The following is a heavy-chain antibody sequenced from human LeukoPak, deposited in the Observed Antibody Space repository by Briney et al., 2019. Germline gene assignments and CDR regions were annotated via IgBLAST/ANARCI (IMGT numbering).Heavy chain of an antibody. J-gene: IGHJ4*02. CDR2: IYYSGST. D-gene: IGHD5-18*01. Sequence: SETLSLTCTVSGGSISSYYWSWIRQPPGKGLEWIGYIYYSGSTNYNPSLKSRVTISVDTSKNQFSLKLSSVTAADTAVYYCERLLDTAFDYWGQGTLVTVSS. CDR1: GGSISSYY. V-gene: IGHV4-59*08. CDR3: ERLLDTAFDY.